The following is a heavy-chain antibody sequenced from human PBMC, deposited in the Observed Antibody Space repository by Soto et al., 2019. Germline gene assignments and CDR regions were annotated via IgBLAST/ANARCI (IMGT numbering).Heavy chain of an antibody. CDR3: ARQFDHDRSGHYYAY. J-gene: IGHJ4*02. CDR2: ITPMFNTP. D-gene: IGHD3-22*01. CDR1: GGTFSRNT. V-gene: IGHV1-69*01. Sequence: QVQLVQSGADVKKPGSSVKVSCKASGGTFSRNTISWVRQAPGQGLEWMGGITPMFNTPNYAQKFQGRVSITADESTRTVSMGVSRLTFEDTAIYYCARQFDHDRSGHYYAYWGQGTPVTVSS.